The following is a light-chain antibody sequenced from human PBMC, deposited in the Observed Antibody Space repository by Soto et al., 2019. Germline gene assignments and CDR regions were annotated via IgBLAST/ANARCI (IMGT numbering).Light chain of an antibody. CDR3: QQYNNWPLT. V-gene: IGKV3-15*01. CDR2: GAS. Sequence: EIVMTQSPATLSVSPGERATLPCRASQSVSSNLAWYQQKPGQAPRLLIYGASTRATGIPARFSGSGSGTEFTLTISSLQSEDFAVYYCQQYNNWPLTFGGGTRWIS. J-gene: IGKJ4*01. CDR1: QSVSSN.